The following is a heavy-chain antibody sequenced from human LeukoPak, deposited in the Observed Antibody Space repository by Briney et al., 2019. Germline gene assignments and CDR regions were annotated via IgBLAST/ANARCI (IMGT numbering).Heavy chain of an antibody. V-gene: IGHV3-21*01. CDR1: GFTFSSYS. CDR2: TSSSSSYI. Sequence: NPGGSLRLSCAASGFTFSSYSMNWVRQAAGKGLEWVSSTSSSSSYIYYADSVKGRFTISRDNAKNSLYLQMNSLRAEDTAVYYCARAVCGGDCYSPLYDWFDPWGQGTLVTVSS. CDR3: ARAVCGGDCYSPLYDWFDP. J-gene: IGHJ5*02. D-gene: IGHD2-21*02.